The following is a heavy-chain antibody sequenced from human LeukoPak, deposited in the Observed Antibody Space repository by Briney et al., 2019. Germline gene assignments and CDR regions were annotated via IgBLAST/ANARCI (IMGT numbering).Heavy chain of an antibody. CDR3: AKAYYDTSGRMGGFDY. V-gene: IGHV3-30*18. J-gene: IGHJ4*02. CDR1: GFTFSSYG. CDR2: ISYDGSNK. Sequence: PGRSLRLSCAASGFTFSSYGMHWVRQAPGKGLEWVAVISYDGSNKYYADSVKGRFTISRDNAKNSLYLQMNSLRAEDTAAYYCAKAYYDTSGRMGGFDYWGQGTLVTVSS. D-gene: IGHD3-22*01.